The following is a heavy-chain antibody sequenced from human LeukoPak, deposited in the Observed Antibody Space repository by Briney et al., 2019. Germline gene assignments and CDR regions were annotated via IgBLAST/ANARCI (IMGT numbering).Heavy chain of an antibody. J-gene: IGHJ5*02. D-gene: IGHD1-26*01. V-gene: IGHV1-69*05. CDR3: AKSYYNWFDP. CDR1: GGTFSSYA. Sequence: SVKVSCKASGGTFSSYAISWVRQAPGQGLEWMGGIIPIFGTANYAQKFQGRVTITTDESTSTAYMELSSLRSEDTAVYYCAKSYYNWFDPWGQGTLVTVSS. CDR2: IIPIFGTA.